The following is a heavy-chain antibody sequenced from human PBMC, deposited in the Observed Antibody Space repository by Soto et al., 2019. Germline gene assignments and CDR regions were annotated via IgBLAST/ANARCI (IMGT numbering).Heavy chain of an antibody. CDR3: AKDSSGYYGYFDY. CDR2: ISYDGSNK. J-gene: IGHJ4*01. Sequence: GGSLRLSCAASGFTFSSYGMHWVRQAPGKGLEWVAVISYDGSNKYYADSVKGRFTISRDNSKNTLYLQMNSLRAEDTAVYYCAKDSSGYYGYFDYWGHGT. V-gene: IGHV3-30*18. D-gene: IGHD3-22*01. CDR1: GFTFSSYG.